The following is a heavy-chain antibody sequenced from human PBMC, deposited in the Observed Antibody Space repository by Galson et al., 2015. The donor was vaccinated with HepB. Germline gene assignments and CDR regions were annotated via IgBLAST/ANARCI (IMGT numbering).Heavy chain of an antibody. CDR3: ARHFSSSDWTSFDY. D-gene: IGHD6-19*01. J-gene: IGHJ4*02. Sequence: SVKVSCKASGYTFTGYYMHWVRQAPGQGPEWMGWINPNSGGTNYAQKFQGRVTMTRDTSISTAYMELSRLRSDDTAVYYCARHFSSSDWTSFDYWGQGTLVTVSS. V-gene: IGHV1-2*02. CDR2: INPNSGGT. CDR1: GYTFTGYY.